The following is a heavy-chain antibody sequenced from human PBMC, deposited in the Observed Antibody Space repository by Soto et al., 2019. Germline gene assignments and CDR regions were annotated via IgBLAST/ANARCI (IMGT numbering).Heavy chain of an antibody. V-gene: IGHV3-23*01. D-gene: IGHD2-15*01. CDR2: IISTGGAT. CDR3: ARGGREIGY. CDR1: GFTFTTFA. J-gene: IGHJ4*02. Sequence: EVQLLESGGGLVQPGGSLRLSCAASGFTFTTFAMSWVRQAPGKGLEWVSIISTGGATYYADSVKGRFTISRDNSKNTLYLQMDSLRAEDTAVYYCARGGREIGYWGQGTLVTVSS.